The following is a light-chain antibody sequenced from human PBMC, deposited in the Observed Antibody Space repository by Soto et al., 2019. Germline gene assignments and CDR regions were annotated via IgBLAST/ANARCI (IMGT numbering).Light chain of an antibody. CDR3: QQYDSYPLT. CDR1: QSISSW. Sequence: DFQMTQSPSTLYASVGDRVTITCRASQSISSWLAWYQQKPGKAPKLLIYKASTLQSGVPSRFSGSGSGTEFTLTISSLQPDDFASYYCQQYDSYPLTFGGGTKVEIK. CDR2: KAS. V-gene: IGKV1-5*03. J-gene: IGKJ4*01.